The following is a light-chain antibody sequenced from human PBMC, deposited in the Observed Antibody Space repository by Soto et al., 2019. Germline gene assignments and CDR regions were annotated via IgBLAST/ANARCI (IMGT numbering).Light chain of an antibody. CDR1: SSDVGDYDH. CDR2: DVS. Sequence: QSVLTQPRSVSGSPGQSVTISCTGTSSDVGDYDHVSWYQQHPGKAPKFMIYDVSKRPSGVPDRFSGSKSGNTASLTISGLQAEDEADYYCCSYAGRYILVFGGGTKLTVL. CDR3: CSYAGRYILV. V-gene: IGLV2-11*01. J-gene: IGLJ3*02.